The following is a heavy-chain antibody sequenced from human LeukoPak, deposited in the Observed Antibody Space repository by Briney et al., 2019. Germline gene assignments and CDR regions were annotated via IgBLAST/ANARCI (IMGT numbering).Heavy chain of an antibody. CDR2: ISGSGGGA. CDR1: GFTFSSYA. D-gene: IGHD2-2*01. CDR3: ARSEDCTSTGCSYYYSYYMDV. Sequence: PGGSLRLSCAASGFTFSSYAMSWVRQAPGKGLEWVSAISGSGGGAYYADSVKGRFTISRDNSKNTLYLQMNSLRAEDTAVYYCARSEDCTSTGCSYYYSYYMDVWGKGTTVTVSS. J-gene: IGHJ6*03. V-gene: IGHV3-23*01.